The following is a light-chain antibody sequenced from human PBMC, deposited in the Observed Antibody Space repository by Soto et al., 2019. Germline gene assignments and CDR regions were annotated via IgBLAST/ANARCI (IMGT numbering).Light chain of an antibody. CDR2: DAS. CDR3: QQYNSYSWP. J-gene: IGKJ1*01. V-gene: IGKV1-5*01. Sequence: DIKMYQSPSTLSASVGDRVTITCRASQSISSWLAWYQQKPGKAPKLLIYDASSLESGVPSRFSGSGSGTEFTLTISSLQPDDFATYYCQQYNSYSWPFGQGSMVAIK. CDR1: QSISSW.